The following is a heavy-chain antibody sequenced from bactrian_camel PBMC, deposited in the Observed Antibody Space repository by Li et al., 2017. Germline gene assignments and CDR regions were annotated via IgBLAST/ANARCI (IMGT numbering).Heavy chain of an antibody. V-gene: IGHV3-2*01. Sequence: VQLVESGGGLVLPGGSLRLSCAASGFTISSHSMSWVRQAPGKGLEWVSRIVSDGSNTYYADSVKGRFTVSRDNAKNEVALQMNSLKPEDTAVYYCVSLVGRPLVHQGTQVTVS. CDR1: GFTISSHS. J-gene: IGHJ4*01. D-gene: IGHD2*01. CDR2: IVSDGSNT.